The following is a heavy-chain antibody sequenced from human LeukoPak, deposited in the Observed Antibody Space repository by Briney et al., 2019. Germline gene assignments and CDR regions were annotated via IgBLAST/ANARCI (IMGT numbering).Heavy chain of an antibody. Sequence: GGSLRLSCTASGFTLSHYAMHWIRQAPGKGLEWVAVISYDGSDKYYADSVKGRFTISRDNSKNTLYLQVNSLRAEDTAVYYCAKDLLRLPSIDYWGQGTLVTVSS. CDR2: ISYDGSDK. D-gene: IGHD2-15*01. CDR1: GFTLSHYA. J-gene: IGHJ4*02. V-gene: IGHV3-30*04. CDR3: AKDLLRLPSIDY.